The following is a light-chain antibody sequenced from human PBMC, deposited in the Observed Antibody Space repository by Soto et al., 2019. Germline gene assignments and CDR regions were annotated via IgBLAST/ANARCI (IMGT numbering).Light chain of an antibody. CDR2: DNK. V-gene: IGLV1-51*01. CDR3: ASWDNNLRAVL. Sequence: QSVLTQPPSVSAAPGHGVSISCSGTKSNVGTNFVSWYQQVPGTAPKLLISDNKRRPSGIPDRFSGSKSGTTATLDITGLQPGDEADYFCASWDNNLRAVLFGGGTKLTVL. CDR1: KSNVGTNF. J-gene: IGLJ2*01.